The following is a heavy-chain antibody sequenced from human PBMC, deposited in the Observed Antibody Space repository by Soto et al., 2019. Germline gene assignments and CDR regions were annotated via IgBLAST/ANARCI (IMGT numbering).Heavy chain of an antibody. CDR3: ARRGAVADWGWFDP. V-gene: IGHV4-39*01. CDR1: GGSISSSSYY. Sequence: QLQLQESGPGLVKPSETLSLTCTVSGGSISSSSYYWGWIRQPPGKGLEWIGTIYYSGNTYYNPSLKSRVTISVDTSKNQFSLKLSSVTAADTAMYYCARRGAVADWGWFDPWGQGTLVTVSS. CDR2: IYYSGNT. J-gene: IGHJ5*02. D-gene: IGHD6-19*01.